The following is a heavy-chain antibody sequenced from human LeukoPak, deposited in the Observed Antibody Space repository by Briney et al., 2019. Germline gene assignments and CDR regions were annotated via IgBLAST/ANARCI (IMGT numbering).Heavy chain of an antibody. CDR1: GGSISSYY. D-gene: IGHD4-23*01. Sequence: PSETLSLTCTVSGGSISSYYWSWIRQPPGKGLEWIGYIYYSGSTNYNPSLKSRVTISVDTSKNQFSLKLSSVTAADTAVYYCARAGLRWRGWVAFDIWGQGTMVTVSS. J-gene: IGHJ3*02. CDR3: ARAGLRWRGWVAFDI. V-gene: IGHV4-59*01. CDR2: IYYSGST.